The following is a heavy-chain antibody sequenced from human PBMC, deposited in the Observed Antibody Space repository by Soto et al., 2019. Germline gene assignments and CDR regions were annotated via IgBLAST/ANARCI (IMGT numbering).Heavy chain of an antibody. CDR3: ARAWKIEKFGVISMSKGLDV. Sequence: GGSLRLSCAAYGFIFSDYYMTWIRQAPGKGLEWLSCSSNRDRSTYYADSVKDRFVVSKDNAKNLVYLQMNSLRAEDTAVYFCARAWKIEKFGVISMSKGLDVWGQGTTVTVSS. V-gene: IGHV3-11*01. J-gene: IGHJ6*02. CDR1: GFIFSDYY. CDR2: SSNRDRST. D-gene: IGHD3-3*01.